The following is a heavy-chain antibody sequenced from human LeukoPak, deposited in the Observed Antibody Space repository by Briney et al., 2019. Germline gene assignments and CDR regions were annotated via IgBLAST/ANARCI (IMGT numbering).Heavy chain of an antibody. Sequence: ASVTVSCKASGYTFTSYDINWVRQATGQGLEWMGWMNPNSGNTGYAQKFQGRVTMTRNTSISTAYMELSSLRSEDTAVYYCARSDFWSGYFWFDPWGQGTLVTVSS. D-gene: IGHD3-3*01. J-gene: IGHJ5*02. CDR3: ARSDFWSGYFWFDP. CDR1: GYTFTSYD. V-gene: IGHV1-8*01. CDR2: MNPNSGNT.